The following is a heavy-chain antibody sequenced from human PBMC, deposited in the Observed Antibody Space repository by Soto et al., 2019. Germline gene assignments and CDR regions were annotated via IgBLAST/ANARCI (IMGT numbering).Heavy chain of an antibody. J-gene: IGHJ4*02. V-gene: IGHV4-4*07. Sequence: PSETLSLTCTVSGGSISSYYWSWIRQPAGKGLEWIGRIYTSGSTNYNPSLKSRVTMSVDTSKNQFSLKLSSVTAADTAVYYCAKRGLLLWFGEPRYYFDYWGQGTLVTVSS. CDR1: GGSISSYY. CDR2: IYTSGST. D-gene: IGHD3-10*01. CDR3: AKRGLLLWFGEPRYYFDY.